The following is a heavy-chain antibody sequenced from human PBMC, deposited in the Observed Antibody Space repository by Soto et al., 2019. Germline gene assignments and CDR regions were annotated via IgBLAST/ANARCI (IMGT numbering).Heavy chain of an antibody. CDR2: IKSKTDGGTT. D-gene: IGHD3-22*01. J-gene: IGHJ5*02. CDR3: WGYYDSSGYYSNWFDP. CDR1: GFTFSNAW. V-gene: IGHV3-15*07. Sequence: GGSLRLSCAASGFTFSNAWMNWVRQAPGKGLEWVGRIKSKTDGGTTDYAAPVKGRFTISRDDSKNTLYLQMNSLKTEDTAVYYCWGYYDSSGYYSNWFDPWGQGTLVTVSS.